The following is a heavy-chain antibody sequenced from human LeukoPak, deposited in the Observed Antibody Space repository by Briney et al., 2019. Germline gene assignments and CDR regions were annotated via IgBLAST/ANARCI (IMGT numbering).Heavy chain of an antibody. CDR2: ISGSGGST. J-gene: IGHJ6*02. D-gene: IGHD3-16*01. CDR1: GFTFSSYA. Sequence: PGGSLRLSCAASGFTFSSYAMSWVRQAPGKGLEWVSAISGSGGSTYYADSVKGRFTISRDNSKNTLYLQMNSLRAEDTAVYYCATFRDEGGPYGMDVWGQGTTVTVSS. CDR3: ATFRDEGGPYGMDV. V-gene: IGHV3-23*01.